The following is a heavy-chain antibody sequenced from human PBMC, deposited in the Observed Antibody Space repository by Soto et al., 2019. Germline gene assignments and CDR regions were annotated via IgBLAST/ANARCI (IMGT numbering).Heavy chain of an antibody. CDR2: IFYIGST. D-gene: IGHD6-13*01. J-gene: IGHJ5*02. CDR3: AAVLWAADASRGWFDP. V-gene: IGHV4-39*01. Sequence: PSETLSLTCTVSGGSISSSDYFWGWIRQPPGKALEWIGNIFYIGSTYYNPSLKSRVTISVDTSKSQFSLQLSSVTAADTAVYYCAAVLWAADASRGWFDPWGQGTLVTVSS. CDR1: GGSISSSDYF.